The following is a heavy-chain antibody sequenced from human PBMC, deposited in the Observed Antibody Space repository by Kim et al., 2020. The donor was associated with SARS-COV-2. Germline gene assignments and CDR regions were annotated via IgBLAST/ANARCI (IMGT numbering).Heavy chain of an antibody. CDR1: GFTFSSYG. D-gene: IGHD6-13*01. CDR3: AKKEIGGSSWSYYYYGMDV. J-gene: IGHJ6*02. CDR2: ISYDGSNK. Sequence: GGSLRLSCAASGFTFSSYGMHWVRQAPGKGLEWVAVISYDGSNKYYADSVKGRFTISRDNSKNTLYLQMNSLRAEDTAVYYCAKKEIGGSSWSYYYYGMDVWCQGTTVTVSS. V-gene: IGHV3-30*18.